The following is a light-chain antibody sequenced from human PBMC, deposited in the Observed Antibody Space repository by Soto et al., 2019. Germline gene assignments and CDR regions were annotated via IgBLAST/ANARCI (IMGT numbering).Light chain of an antibody. CDR3: QKCGSDPFT. J-gene: IGKJ4*01. Sequence: DIQMTQSPASLSASLGDRVTITCRASQGISNYLAWYQQKPGKVPKLLIYAASTLQSGVPSRFTGSGSGTDFTLTISSLQSEDVEPYYCQKCGSDPFTFGGGTKVDIK. CDR1: QGISNY. V-gene: IGKV1-27*01. CDR2: AAS.